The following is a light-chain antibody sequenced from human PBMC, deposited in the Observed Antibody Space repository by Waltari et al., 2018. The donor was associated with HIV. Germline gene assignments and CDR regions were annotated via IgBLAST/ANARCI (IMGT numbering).Light chain of an antibody. CDR3: QQRSNSIT. V-gene: IGKV3-11*01. Sequence: EIVLTQSPATLSLSPGERATLSCRASQSIGNYLAWYQQKPGQVPRLLIYDGSNRATGIPARFSGSGSGTDFTLIVSSLEPEDFAIYYFQQRSNSITFGQGTRLEIK. CDR2: DGS. CDR1: QSIGNY. J-gene: IGKJ5*01.